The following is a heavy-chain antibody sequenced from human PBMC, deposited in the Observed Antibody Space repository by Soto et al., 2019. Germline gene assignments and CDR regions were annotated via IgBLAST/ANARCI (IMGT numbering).Heavy chain of an antibody. CDR3: ARGPRTYSSSWYPDY. V-gene: IGHV3-48*02. CDR2: ISSSSSTI. D-gene: IGHD6-13*01. Sequence: EVQLVESGGGLVQPGGSLRLSCAASGFTFSSYSMNWVRQAPGKGLERVSYISSSSSTIYYADSVKGRFTISRDNAKNSLYLQMNSLRDEDTAVYYCARGPRTYSSSWYPDYWGQGTLVTVSS. J-gene: IGHJ4*02. CDR1: GFTFSSYS.